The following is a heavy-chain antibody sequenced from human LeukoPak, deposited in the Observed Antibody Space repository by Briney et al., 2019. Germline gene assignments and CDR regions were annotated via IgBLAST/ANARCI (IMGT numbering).Heavy chain of an antibody. CDR3: AKERRRVDTSMIRSYYFDS. J-gene: IGHJ4*02. D-gene: IGHD3-16*01. CDR2: ITGIGVTT. V-gene: IGHV3-23*01. CDR1: GFPFSSSA. Sequence: PGGSLRLSCAASGFPFSSSAMSWVRHTPGNGLEWVSSITGIGVTTYYADSVKGRFTISRDNSKNILFLQMNSLGAEDSASYFCAKERRRVDTSMIRSYYFDSWGQGTPVTVSS.